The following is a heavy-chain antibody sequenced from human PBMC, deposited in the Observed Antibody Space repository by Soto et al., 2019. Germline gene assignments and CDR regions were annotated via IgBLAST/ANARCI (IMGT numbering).Heavy chain of an antibody. Sequence: PXETRSLPCTVSGCSIISYSWSWIRQPPGKGLEWIGYIYYSGSTNYNPSLKSRVTISVDTSKNQFSLKLSSVTAADTAAYYCARVLYYYGSGSHYGMDVWGQGSTVTVSS. J-gene: IGHJ6*02. D-gene: IGHD3-10*01. CDR1: GCSIISYS. CDR3: ARVLYYYGSGSHYGMDV. CDR2: IYYSGST. V-gene: IGHV4-59*01.